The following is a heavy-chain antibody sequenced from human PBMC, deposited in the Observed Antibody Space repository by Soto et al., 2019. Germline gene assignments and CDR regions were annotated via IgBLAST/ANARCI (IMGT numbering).Heavy chain of an antibody. CDR3: AIIAVAVFDY. V-gene: IGHV1-3*01. D-gene: IGHD6-19*01. J-gene: IGHJ4*02. CDR2: INAGNGNT. Sequence: ASVKVSCKASGYTLTNYALHWVRQAPGQRLEWMGWINAGNGNTKYSQKFQGRVSITRDTSASTAYMELSSLRSEDTAVYYCAIIAVAVFDYWGQGTLVTVSS. CDR1: GYTLTNYA.